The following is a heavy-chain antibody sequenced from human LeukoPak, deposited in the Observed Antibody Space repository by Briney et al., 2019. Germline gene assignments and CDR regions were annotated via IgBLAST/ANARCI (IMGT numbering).Heavy chain of an antibody. J-gene: IGHJ4*02. CDR2: IYYSGST. CDR1: GGSIISYY. V-gene: IGHV4-59*01. Sequence: SETLSLTCTVSGGSIISYYWSWIRQPPGKGLEWIGYIYYSGSTNYNPSLKSRVTISVDTSNNQFSLKLSSVTAADTAVYFCASQANYDFWSGYHPFDYWGQGTLVTVSS. CDR3: ASQANYDFWSGYHPFDY. D-gene: IGHD3-3*01.